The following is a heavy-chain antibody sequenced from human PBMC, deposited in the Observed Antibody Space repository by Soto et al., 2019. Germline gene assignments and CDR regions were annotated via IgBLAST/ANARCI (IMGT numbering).Heavy chain of an antibody. J-gene: IGHJ4*02. D-gene: IGHD3-10*01. Sequence: GGSLRLSCAASGFTFSSYGMSWVRQAPGKGLEWVSSISGSGGSTYYADSVKGRFTIARDNSKNTLYLQMSSLRAEDTAVYYCANRNDYGSGSYFPFDHWGQGTLVTVSS. CDR2: ISGSGGST. CDR1: GFTFSSYG. V-gene: IGHV3-23*01. CDR3: ANRNDYGSGSYFPFDH.